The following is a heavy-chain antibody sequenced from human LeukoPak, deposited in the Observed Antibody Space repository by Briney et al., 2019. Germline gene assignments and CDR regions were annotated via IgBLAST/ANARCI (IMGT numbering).Heavy chain of an antibody. CDR1: GGSISSSDYY. V-gene: IGHV4-39*01. D-gene: IGHD6-13*01. CDR2: FYYSEST. J-gene: IGHJ4*02. CDR3: ARPSKREGSTRYPYFDC. Sequence: SETLSLTCTVSGGSISSSDYYWGWIRQPPGKGLEWIGSFYYSESTYYSPSLKSRVTISVDTSKNQFSLKLSSVTAADTAVYYCARPSKREGSTRYPYFDCWGQGTLVTVSS.